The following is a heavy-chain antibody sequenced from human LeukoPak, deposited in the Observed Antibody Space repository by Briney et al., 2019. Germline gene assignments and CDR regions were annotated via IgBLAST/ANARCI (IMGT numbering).Heavy chain of an antibody. CDR3: ARDYCGGDYCGSGSYYGWFDP. CDR1: GGSISSGGYY. CDR2: IYYSGST. D-gene: IGHD3-10*01. Sequence: SETLSLTCTVSGGSISSGGYYWSWIRQHPRKGLEWIGYIYYSGSTYYNPSLKSRVTISVDTSKNQFSLKLSSVTAADTAVYYCARDYCGGDYCGSGSYYGWFDPWGQGTLVTVSS. V-gene: IGHV4-31*03. J-gene: IGHJ5*02.